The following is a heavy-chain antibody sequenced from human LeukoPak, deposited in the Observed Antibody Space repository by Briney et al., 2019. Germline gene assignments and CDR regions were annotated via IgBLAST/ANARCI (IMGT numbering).Heavy chain of an antibody. CDR3: ARDGRVTGEYYGMDV. CDR2: IIPIFGIA. V-gene: IGHV1-69*04. Sequence: ASVKVSCKASVGTFSSYAISWVRQSPGQGLEWRGRIIPIFGIANYAQKFHGRVTITADNSTSTAYMELSSLRSEDTAVYYCARDGRVTGEYYGMDVWGQGTTVTVSS. J-gene: IGHJ6*02. CDR1: VGTFSSYA. D-gene: IGHD4-23*01.